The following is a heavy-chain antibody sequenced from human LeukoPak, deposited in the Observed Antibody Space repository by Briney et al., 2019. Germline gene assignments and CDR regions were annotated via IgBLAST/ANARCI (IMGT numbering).Heavy chain of an antibody. D-gene: IGHD2-2*01. CDR1: GFTFSSYG. CDR2: ISGSGVST. V-gene: IGHV3-23*01. Sequence: GGSLRLSCAASGFTFSSYGMTWVRQAPGKGLEWVSGISGSGVSTYYADSVKGRFTISRDNSKNTLYLQMNSLRAEDTAVYYCANLRVPASRNFDYWGQGTLVTVSS. J-gene: IGHJ4*02. CDR3: ANLRVPASRNFDY.